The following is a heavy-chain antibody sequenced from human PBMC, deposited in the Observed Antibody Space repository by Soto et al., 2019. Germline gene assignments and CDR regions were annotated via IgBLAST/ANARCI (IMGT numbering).Heavy chain of an antibody. J-gene: IGHJ4*02. CDR3: AKDRGESAAGTVGAFDY. Sequence: QVQLVESGGGVVQPGRSLRLSCAASGFTFSSYGMHWVRQAPGKGLEWVAVISYDGSNKYYADSVKGRFTISRDNSKNTLYLQMNSLRAEDTAVYYCAKDRGESAAGTVGAFDYWGQGTLVTVSS. CDR1: GFTFSSYG. V-gene: IGHV3-30*18. D-gene: IGHD6-13*01. CDR2: ISYDGSNK.